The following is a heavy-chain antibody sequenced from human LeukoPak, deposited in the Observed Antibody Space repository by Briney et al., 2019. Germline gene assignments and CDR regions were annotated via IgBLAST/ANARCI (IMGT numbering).Heavy chain of an antibody. Sequence: SETLSLTCSVSGGSVRSYYWSWIRQPPGKGLEWIGYIHYSGSTNYNPSLKSRVIISIDTSKDEFPLKLSSVTAADTAVYYCAKSGLFYDFWSGQPDWGQGVLVTVSS. D-gene: IGHD3-3*01. CDR2: IHYSGST. CDR1: GGSVRSYY. V-gene: IGHV4-59*08. CDR3: AKSGLFYDFWSGQPD. J-gene: IGHJ4*02.